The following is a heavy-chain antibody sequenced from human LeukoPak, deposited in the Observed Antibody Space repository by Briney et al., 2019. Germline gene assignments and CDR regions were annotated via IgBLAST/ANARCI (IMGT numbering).Heavy chain of an antibody. CDR2: INPSGGST. CDR3: ASDLSPSYYDFSSGFVH. Sequence: ASVKVSCKASGYTFTSYYMHWVRQAPGQGLEWMGIINPSGGSTSYAQKFQGRVTMTRDTSTSTVYMELSSLRSEDTAVYYCASDLSPSYYDFSSGFVHWGQGTLVTVSS. J-gene: IGHJ4*02. D-gene: IGHD3-3*01. CDR1: GYTFTSYY. V-gene: IGHV1-46*03.